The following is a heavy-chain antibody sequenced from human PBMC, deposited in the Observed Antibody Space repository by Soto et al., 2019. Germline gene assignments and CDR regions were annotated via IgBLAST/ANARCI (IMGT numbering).Heavy chain of an antibody. CDR2: ITGSSRNT. Sequence: PGGSLRLSCAASGFTFSNYAMSWVRQAPGKGLEWVSAITGSSRNTYYADSVKGRFTISRDNSKNTLYLQINSLRAEDTAVYYCATAATVSTFWEDRGFAYWGQGALVTVSS. D-gene: IGHD4-4*01. CDR3: ATAATVSTFWEDRGFAY. J-gene: IGHJ4*02. CDR1: GFTFSNYA. V-gene: IGHV3-23*01.